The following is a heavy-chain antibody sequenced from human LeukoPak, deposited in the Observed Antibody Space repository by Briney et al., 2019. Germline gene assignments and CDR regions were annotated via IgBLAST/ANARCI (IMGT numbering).Heavy chain of an antibody. CDR2: INPNSGGT. J-gene: IGHJ4*02. CDR3: ARDDTLTYYYDSSGYYGD. D-gene: IGHD3-22*01. V-gene: IGHV1-2*02. CDR1: GYTFTGYY. Sequence: GASVKVSCKASGYTFTGYYMHWVRQAPGQGLEWMGWINPNSGGTNYAQKFQGRVTMTRDTSISTAYMELSRLRSDDTAVYYCARDDTLTYYYDSSGYYGDWGQGTLVTVSS.